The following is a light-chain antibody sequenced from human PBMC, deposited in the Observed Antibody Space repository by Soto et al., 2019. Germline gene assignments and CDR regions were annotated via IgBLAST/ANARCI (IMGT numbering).Light chain of an antibody. Sequence: QSALTQPASVSGSPGQSITISCTGTSSDVGGYNYVSWYQQYPGTAPKVMIYEVTKRPSGVSNRFSGSKSGNTASLTISGLQAEDEAHYYCSSYTSSNTVVFGGGTKVTVL. CDR2: EVT. CDR1: SSDVGGYNY. J-gene: IGLJ2*01. V-gene: IGLV2-14*01. CDR3: SSYTSSNTVV.